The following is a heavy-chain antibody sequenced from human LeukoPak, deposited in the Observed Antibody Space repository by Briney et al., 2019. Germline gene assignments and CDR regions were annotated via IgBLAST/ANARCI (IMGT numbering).Heavy chain of an antibody. CDR1: GFTFDDYG. J-gene: IGHJ6*03. V-gene: IGHV3-20*01. CDR3: ARVGGYNRPGYFYYMDV. CDR2: IHWNGDTT. D-gene: IGHD5-24*01. Sequence: GGSLRLSCAASGFTFDDYGMTWVSQAPGKGLEWVSGIHWNGDTTSYADSVRGRFTISRDNAKNSLYLQMNNLRAEDTALYHCARVGGYNRPGYFYYMDVWGKGTTVTVSS.